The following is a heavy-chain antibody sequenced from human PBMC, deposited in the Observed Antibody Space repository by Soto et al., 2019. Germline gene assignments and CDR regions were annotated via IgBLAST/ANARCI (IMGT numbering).Heavy chain of an antibody. J-gene: IGHJ4*02. V-gene: IGHV1-46*01. D-gene: IGHD2-21*02. CDR2: VNPSGGHT. Sequence: QVQLVQSGAEVKKPGASVKVSCKASGDTFTDYYIHWVRQAPGQGLEWMGTVNPSGGHTTYAQHFLGRMTMSRDTSTSTLYMELASLTSEDTAIYFCARGGHVVVVTAALDYWGQGTLVTVSS. CDR1: GDTFTDYY. CDR3: ARGGHVVVVTAALDY.